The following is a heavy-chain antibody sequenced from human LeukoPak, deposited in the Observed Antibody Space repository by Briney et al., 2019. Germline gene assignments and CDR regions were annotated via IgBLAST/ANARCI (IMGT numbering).Heavy chain of an antibody. J-gene: IGHJ4*02. CDR3: ARGRDDSSGYYYGSYDY. CDR2: IIPIFGTA. CDR1: AYTFTSYA. Sequence: SVKVSCKASAYTFTSYAISWVRQAPGQGLEWMGGIIPIFGTANYAQKFQGRVTITADESTSTAYMELSSLRSEDTAVYYCARGRDDSSGYYYGSYDYWGQGTLVTVSS. D-gene: IGHD3-22*01. V-gene: IGHV1-69*13.